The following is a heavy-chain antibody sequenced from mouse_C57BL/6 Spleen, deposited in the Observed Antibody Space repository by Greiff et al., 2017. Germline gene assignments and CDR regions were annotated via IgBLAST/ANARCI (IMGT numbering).Heavy chain of an antibody. V-gene: IGHV1-62-2*01. CDR3: ARHDEEASYYCRSYWYIDV. Sequence: QVQLQQSGAELVKPGASVKLSCKASGYTFTEYTIHWVKQRSGQGLEWIGWFYPGSGSTKYNEKFKDKATLTADKSSSTVYMDVRRLTSTDSAVHFCARHDEEASYYCRSYWYIDVWGTGTTVTVSA. J-gene: IGHJ1*03. CDR2: FYPGSGST. D-gene: IGHD1-1*01. CDR1: GYTFTEYT.